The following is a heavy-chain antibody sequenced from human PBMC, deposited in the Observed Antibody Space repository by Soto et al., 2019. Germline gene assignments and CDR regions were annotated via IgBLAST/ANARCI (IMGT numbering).Heavy chain of an antibody. V-gene: IGHV1-3*01. CDR1: GYTFTSYG. CDR2: INPGNGNT. J-gene: IGHJ4*02. D-gene: IGHD3-22*01. Sequence: ASVKVSCKASGYTFTSYGINWVRQSPGRGLEWMGWINPGNGNTKYSQQFQGRVIIDRDTSASTAYMELSSLRPEDTAVYYCARGGYFDSSNYLAYWGLGTLVTVSS. CDR3: ARGGYFDSSNYLAY.